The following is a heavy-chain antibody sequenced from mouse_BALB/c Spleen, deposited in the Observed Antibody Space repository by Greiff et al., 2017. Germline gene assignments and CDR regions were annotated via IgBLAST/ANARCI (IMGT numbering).Heavy chain of an antibody. V-gene: IGHV7-3*02. CDR1: GFTFTDYY. CDR3: ARGDGYYGDY. Sequence: EVKLVESGGGLVQPGGSLRLSCATSGFTFTDYYMSWVRQPPGKALEWLGFIRNKANGYTTEYSASVKGRFTISRDNSQSILYLQMNTLRAEDSATYYCARGDGYYGDYWGQGTSVTVSS. D-gene: IGHD2-3*01. CDR2: IRNKANGYTT. J-gene: IGHJ4*01.